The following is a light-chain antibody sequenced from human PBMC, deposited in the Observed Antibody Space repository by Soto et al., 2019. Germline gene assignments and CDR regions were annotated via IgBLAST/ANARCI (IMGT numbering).Light chain of an antibody. Sequence: EIVMTQSPATLSVSPGGRATLSCRASQSVSNNIAWYQQRPGQAPRLLIYGASTRATVISPRFSGNGSGTEFTLTISSRRSEDFAVYYCQQYSDWPRTFGQGTKVDIK. J-gene: IGKJ1*01. V-gene: IGKV3-15*01. CDR3: QQYSDWPRT. CDR2: GAS. CDR1: QSVSNN.